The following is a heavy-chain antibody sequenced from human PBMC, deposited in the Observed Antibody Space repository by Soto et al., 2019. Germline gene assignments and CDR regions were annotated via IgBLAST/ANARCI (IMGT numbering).Heavy chain of an antibody. V-gene: IGHV4-4*02. CDR3: ARQGFGAIHGLVDV. CDR2: IYHSGST. J-gene: IGHJ6*02. D-gene: IGHD3-10*01. Sequence: PEDILTLTYNISGISSNSSTCRRWVRQPPGKGLEWIGEIYHSGSTNYNPSLKSRVTISVDKSKNQFSLKLSSVTAADTALDYCARQGFGAIHGLVDVWGQGTSVT. CDR1: GISSNSSTC.